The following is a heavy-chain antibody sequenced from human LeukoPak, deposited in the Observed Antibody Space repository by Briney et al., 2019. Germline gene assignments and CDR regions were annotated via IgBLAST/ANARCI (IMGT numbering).Heavy chain of an antibody. CDR3: AKGLVRGVASLQ. Sequence: GGSLRLSCAASGFTFSGSAMSWVRQAPGKGLEWVSTISGAAVTTYYADSVKGRFTISRDNSKNTLYLQMNSLRAEDTAVYYCAKGLVRGVASLQWGQGTMVTVSS. CDR2: ISGAAVTT. CDR1: GFTFSGSA. D-gene: IGHD3-10*01. V-gene: IGHV3-23*01. J-gene: IGHJ3*01.